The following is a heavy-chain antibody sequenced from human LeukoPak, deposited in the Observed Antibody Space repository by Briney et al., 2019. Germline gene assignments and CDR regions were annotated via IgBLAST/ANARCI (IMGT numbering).Heavy chain of an antibody. J-gene: IGHJ4*02. Sequence: GGSLRLSCAASGFTFSSYSTNWVRQAPGKGLEWVSSISSSSSYIYYADSVKGRFTISRDNAKNSLYLQMNSLRAEDTAVYYCARGDGGSPGFGYWGQGTLVTVSS. CDR3: ARGDGGSPGFGY. D-gene: IGHD1-26*01. V-gene: IGHV3-21*01. CDR2: ISSSSSYI. CDR1: GFTFSSYS.